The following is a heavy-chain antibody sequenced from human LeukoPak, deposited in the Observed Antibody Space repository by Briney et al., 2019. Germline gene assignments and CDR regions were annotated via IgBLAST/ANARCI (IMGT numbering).Heavy chain of an antibody. J-gene: IGHJ6*02. CDR1: GGSISSSSYY. CDR3: ARVGIAAAGPRVIGYYYGMDV. Sequence: SETLSLTCTVSGGSISSSSYYWGWIRQPPGKGLEWIGSIYYSGSTYYNPSLKSRVTISVDTSKNQFSLKLSSVTAADTAVYYCARVGIAAAGPRVIGYYYGMDVWGQGTTVTVSS. V-gene: IGHV4-39*07. CDR2: IYYSGST. D-gene: IGHD6-13*01.